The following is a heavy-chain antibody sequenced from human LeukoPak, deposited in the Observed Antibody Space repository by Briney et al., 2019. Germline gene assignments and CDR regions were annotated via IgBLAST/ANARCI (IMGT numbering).Heavy chain of an antibody. Sequence: GGSLRLSCAASGFTFSSYAMHWVRQAPGKGLEWVAVISYDGSNKYYADSVKGRFTISRDNSKNTLYLQMNSLRAEDTAVYYCARDRTPVVAATLHFDYWGQGTLVTVSS. V-gene: IGHV3-30-3*01. CDR3: ARDRTPVVAATLHFDY. D-gene: IGHD2-15*01. J-gene: IGHJ4*02. CDR2: ISYDGSNK. CDR1: GFTFSSYA.